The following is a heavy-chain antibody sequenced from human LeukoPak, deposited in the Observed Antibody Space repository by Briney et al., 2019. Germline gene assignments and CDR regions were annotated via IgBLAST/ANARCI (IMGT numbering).Heavy chain of an antibody. CDR2: IYSGGST. J-gene: IGHJ4*02. CDR1: GFTVSSNY. CDR3: AKVIFNCSGGSCHYYFDY. Sequence: GGSLRLSCAASGFTVSSNYMSWVRQAPGKGLEWVSVIYSGGSTYYADSVKGRFTISRDNSKNTLYLQMNSLRAEDTAVYYCAKVIFNCSGGSCHYYFDYWGQGTLVTVSS. V-gene: IGHV3-53*01. D-gene: IGHD2-15*01.